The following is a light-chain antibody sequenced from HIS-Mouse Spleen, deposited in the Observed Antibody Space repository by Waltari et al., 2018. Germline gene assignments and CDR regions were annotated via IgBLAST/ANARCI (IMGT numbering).Light chain of an antibody. Sequence: EIVMTQSPATLSVSPGERATLSCRASQSVSSNLAWYQQKPGQAPRLLIYGASTRATGIPARFSGSGSWTEFTLTISSLQSEDFAVYYCQQYNNWPLTFGGGTK. CDR2: GAS. CDR3: QQYNNWPLT. J-gene: IGKJ4*01. CDR1: QSVSSN. V-gene: IGKV3-15*01.